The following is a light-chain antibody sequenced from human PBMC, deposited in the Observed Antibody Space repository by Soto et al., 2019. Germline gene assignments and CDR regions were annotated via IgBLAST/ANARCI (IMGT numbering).Light chain of an antibody. CDR1: SSDVGAYNY. Sequence: QSALTQPASVSGSPGQSITISCTGTSSDVGAYNYVSWYQQHPGKAPKVMISEVNHRPSGVSTRFSGSKSDNTASLTISGLQAEDEAHYYCSSYTKSNTLVFGGGTKLTVL. CDR3: SSYTKSNTLV. V-gene: IGLV2-14*01. J-gene: IGLJ3*02. CDR2: EVN.